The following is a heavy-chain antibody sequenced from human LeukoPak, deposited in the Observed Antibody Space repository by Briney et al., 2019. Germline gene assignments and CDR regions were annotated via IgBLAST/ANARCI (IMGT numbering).Heavy chain of an antibody. CDR3: ARGPLIAAAGTW. CDR1: GFTFSSYW. CDR2: INQDGTEK. Sequence: GGSLRLSCAASGFTFSSYWMSWVRQAPGEGLEWMAKINQDGTEKAYVDSVRGRFTISRDNAKNSLFLQMNSLRAEDTAVYNCARGPLIAAAGTWWGQGTLVTVSS. D-gene: IGHD6-13*01. V-gene: IGHV3-7*03. J-gene: IGHJ4*02.